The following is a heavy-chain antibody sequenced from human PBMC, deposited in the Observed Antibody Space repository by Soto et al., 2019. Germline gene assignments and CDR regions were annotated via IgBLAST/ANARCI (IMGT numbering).Heavy chain of an antibody. J-gene: IGHJ4*02. CDR3: VRPRRGDGTYY. Sequence: GGSLRLSCEASGFTFSTSWMSWVRQAPGKGLEWVANIKEDGSEKYYVDSVKGRFTISRDNAKNSLYLQMNSLRAEDTAVYYCVRPRRGDGTYYWGQGTLVTVSS. D-gene: IGHD3-16*01. V-gene: IGHV3-7*05. CDR1: GFTFSTSW. CDR2: IKEDGSEK.